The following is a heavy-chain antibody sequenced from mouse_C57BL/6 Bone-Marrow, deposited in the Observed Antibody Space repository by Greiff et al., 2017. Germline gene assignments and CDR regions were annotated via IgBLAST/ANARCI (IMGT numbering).Heavy chain of an antibody. Sequence: QVQLQQSGAELARPGASVKLSCKASGYTFTSYGISWVKQRTGPGLEWIGEIYPRSGNTYYNEKFKGKATLTADKSSSTAYMELRSLTCEDSAVYFCARSEYYGKGFDYWGQGTTRTVSS. D-gene: IGHD1-1*01. CDR3: ARSEYYGKGFDY. J-gene: IGHJ2*01. V-gene: IGHV1-81*01. CDR2: IYPRSGNT. CDR1: GYTFTSYG.